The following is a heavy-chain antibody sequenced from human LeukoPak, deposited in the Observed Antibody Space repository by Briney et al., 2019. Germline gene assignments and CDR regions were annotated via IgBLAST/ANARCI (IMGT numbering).Heavy chain of an antibody. CDR2: IWYDGSNK. CDR1: GFTFSSYG. CDR3: ARARHGYRTDYFDY. Sequence: PGGSLRLSCAASGFTFSSYGMDWVRQAPGKGLEWVAVIWYDGSNKYYADSVKGRFTISRDNSKNTLYLQMNSLRAEDTAVYYCARARHGYRTDYFDYWGQGTLVTVSS. V-gene: IGHV3-33*01. J-gene: IGHJ4*02. D-gene: IGHD5-24*01.